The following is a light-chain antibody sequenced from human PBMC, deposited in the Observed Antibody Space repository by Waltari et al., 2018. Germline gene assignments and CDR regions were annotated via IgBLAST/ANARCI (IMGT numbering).Light chain of an antibody. CDR3: QQYDNLPIT. CDR1: QDISNY. Sequence: DIQMTQSPSSLSASVGDRVTITCQASQDISNYLNWYPQKPGKAPKLLIYDASNLETGVPSRFSGSGSGTDFTFTISSLQPEDIATYYCQQYDNLPITFGGGTKVEIK. V-gene: IGKV1-33*01. J-gene: IGKJ4*01. CDR2: DAS.